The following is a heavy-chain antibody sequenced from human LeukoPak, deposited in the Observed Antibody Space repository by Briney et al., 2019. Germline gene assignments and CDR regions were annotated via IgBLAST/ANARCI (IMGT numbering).Heavy chain of an antibody. J-gene: IGHJ4*02. V-gene: IGHV3-7*01. CDR3: ARERYDYVWGSYRYTNYFDY. D-gene: IGHD3-16*02. Sequence: GGSLRLSCEASGFTFSSYAMTWVRQAPGKGLEWVANIKQDGSEKYYVDSVKGRFTISRDNAKNSLYLQMNSLRAEDTAVYYCARERYDYVWGSYRYTNYFDYWGQGTLVTVSS. CDR2: IKQDGSEK. CDR1: GFTFSSYA.